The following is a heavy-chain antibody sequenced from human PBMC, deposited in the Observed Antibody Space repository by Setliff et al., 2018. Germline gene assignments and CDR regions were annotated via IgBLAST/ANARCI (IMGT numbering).Heavy chain of an antibody. CDR2: IYYSGST. CDR1: GASISSDAYY. V-gene: IGHV4-31*03. D-gene: IGHD1-7*01. Sequence: SETLSLTCIVSGASISSDAYYWSWIRQHPGKGLEWIGYIYYSGSTYYNPYLKSRVTISLDTSKNQFSLELSSVTAAGTAVYYCARSRTTAVKGGVFAVWGRGTLVTVSS. CDR3: ARSRTTAVKGGVFAV. J-gene: IGHJ2*01.